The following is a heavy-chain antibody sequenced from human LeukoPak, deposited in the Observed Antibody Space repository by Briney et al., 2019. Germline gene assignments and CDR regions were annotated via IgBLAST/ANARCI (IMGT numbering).Heavy chain of an antibody. CDR3: ARGRFLVGARNWFDP. Sequence: ASVTVSFKASGYTFTSYDINWVRQAAGQGLEWMGWMNPNSGNTGYAQKFQGRVTITWNTSINTAYMELSSLRSEDTAVYYCARGRFLVGARNWFDPWGQGTLVTVSS. D-gene: IGHD1-26*01. CDR2: MNPNSGNT. V-gene: IGHV1-8*03. J-gene: IGHJ5*02. CDR1: GYTFTSYD.